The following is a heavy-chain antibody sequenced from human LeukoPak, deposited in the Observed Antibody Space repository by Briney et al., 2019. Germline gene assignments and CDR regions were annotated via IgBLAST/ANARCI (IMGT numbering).Heavy chain of an antibody. V-gene: IGHV4-59*08. CDR1: GGSISSYY. CDR3: ARHMGLGYSYGYPYFDY. CDR2: IYYSGST. D-gene: IGHD5-18*01. Sequence: SETLSLTCTVSGGSISSYYWSWIRQPPGKGVEWMGYIYYSGSTNYNPSLKSRVTISVDTSKNQFSLKLSSVTAADTAVYYCARHMGLGYSYGYPYFDYRGQGTLVTVSS. J-gene: IGHJ4*02.